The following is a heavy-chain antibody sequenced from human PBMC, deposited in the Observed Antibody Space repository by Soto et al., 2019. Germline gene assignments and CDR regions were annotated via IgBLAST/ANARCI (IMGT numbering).Heavy chain of an antibody. V-gene: IGHV5-51*01. CDR1: GYSFVSYW. CDR3: AKTDGYEVEY. D-gene: IGHD5-18*01. CDR2: IYPGDSDT. J-gene: IGHJ4*02. Sequence: GESLTSSCNGSGYSFVSYWIAWVRQMPGKGLEWMGSIYPGDSDTTYSPSIQGQVTISADKSSTTVYLQWNTLKASDTAMYYCAKTDGYEVEYWGQGTQVTVSS.